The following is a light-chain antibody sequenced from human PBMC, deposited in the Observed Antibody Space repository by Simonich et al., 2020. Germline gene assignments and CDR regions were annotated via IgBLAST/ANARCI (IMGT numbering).Light chain of an antibody. Sequence: QSALTQPASVSGSPGQSITISCTGTSSDLGGYNYVSWYQQHPGKAPKLIIYVVSNRPSGASNRFSGSKSGNTASLTSSGLQAEDEADYYCSSYTSSSTVVFGGGTKLTVL. V-gene: IGLV2-14*03. J-gene: IGLJ2*01. CDR1: SSDLGGYNY. CDR2: VVS. CDR3: SSYTSSSTVV.